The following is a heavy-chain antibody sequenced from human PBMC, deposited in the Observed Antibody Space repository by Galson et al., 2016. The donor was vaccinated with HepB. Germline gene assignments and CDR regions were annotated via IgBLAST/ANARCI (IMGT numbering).Heavy chain of an antibody. CDR3: ARRDGDMQPSVY. CDR2: ISSGGST. CDR1: GFTFRIYH. J-gene: IGHJ4*02. Sequence: SLRLSCAASGFTFRIYHMTWVRQAPGKGLEWVSAISSGGSTYYADSVKGRFSISRDNSKNILYLQMNSLRVEDTAVYYCARRDGDMQPSVYWGQGTLVTVSS. D-gene: IGHD5-24*01. V-gene: IGHV3-23*01.